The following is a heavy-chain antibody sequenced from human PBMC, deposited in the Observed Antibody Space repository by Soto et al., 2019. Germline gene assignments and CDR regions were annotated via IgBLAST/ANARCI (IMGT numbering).Heavy chain of an antibody. CDR3: AREEGDQYRIEKDGMDV. V-gene: IGHV1-18*01. D-gene: IGHD6-6*01. CDR2: ISAYSGNA. J-gene: IGHJ6*02. Sequence: GASVKVSCKSSGYTFTIYGFSWVRQAPGQGLEWMGWISAYSGNANYAQKYQGRVTMTTDTSTSTVYLELRSLRSDDTAVYYCAREEGDQYRIEKDGMDVWGQGTTVTVSS. CDR1: GYTFTIYG.